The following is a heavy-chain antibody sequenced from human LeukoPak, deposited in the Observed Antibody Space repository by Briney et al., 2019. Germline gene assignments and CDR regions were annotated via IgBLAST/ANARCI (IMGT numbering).Heavy chain of an antibody. Sequence: GGSLRLSCAASGFTFSDYYMSWIRQAPGKGLEWVSYTSSSGSTIYYADSVKGRFTISRDNAKNSLYLQMNSLRAEDTAVYYCARLGDNSYGSYYYYYYMDVWGKGTTVTISS. CDR3: ARLGDNSYGSYYYYYYMDV. V-gene: IGHV3-11*01. J-gene: IGHJ6*03. CDR2: TSSSGSTI. CDR1: GFTFSDYY. D-gene: IGHD5-18*01.